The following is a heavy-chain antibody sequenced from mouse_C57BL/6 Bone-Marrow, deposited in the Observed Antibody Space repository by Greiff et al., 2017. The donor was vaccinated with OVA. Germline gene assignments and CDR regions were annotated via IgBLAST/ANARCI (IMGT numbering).Heavy chain of an antibody. Sequence: EVKLVESGGGLVKPGGSLKLSCAASGFTFSSYTMSWVRQTPEKRLEWVATISGGGGNTYYPDSVKGRFTLSRDNAKNTLYLQLSSLRSEDTALYYCARQGIRSRTRGYFDVWGTGTTVTVSS. CDR3: ARQGIRSRTRGYFDV. D-gene: IGHD1-1*01. CDR2: ISGGGGNT. V-gene: IGHV5-9*01. J-gene: IGHJ1*03. CDR1: GFTFSSYT.